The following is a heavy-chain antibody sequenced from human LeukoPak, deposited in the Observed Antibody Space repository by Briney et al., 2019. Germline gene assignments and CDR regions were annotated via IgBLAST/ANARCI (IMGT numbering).Heavy chain of an antibody. CDR3: AIRSGYSFDY. D-gene: IGHD3-3*01. V-gene: IGHV3-30*02. J-gene: IGHJ4*02. CDR2: IRYDGSNK. CDR1: GFTFSSYG. Sequence: GGPLRLSCAASGFTFSSYGMHWVRQAPGKGLEWVAFIRYDGSNKYYADSVKGRFTISRDNSKNTLYLQMNSLRAEDTAVYYCAIRSGYSFDYWGQGTLVTVSS.